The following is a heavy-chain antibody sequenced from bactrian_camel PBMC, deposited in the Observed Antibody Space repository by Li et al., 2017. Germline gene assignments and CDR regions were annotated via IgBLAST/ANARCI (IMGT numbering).Heavy chain of an antibody. CDR2: INESGDST. V-gene: IGHV3S40*01. CDR1: GFTFSSYP. J-gene: IGHJ4*01. Sequence: VQLVESGGGLVQPGESLRLSCAGSGFTFSSYPISWVRQAPGKGLEWVSVINESGDSTNYTDSVKGRFTDSRDNAKNMLYLQLNSLKPEDTAVYYCATLSSVVVGLGWGQGTQVTVS. CDR3: ATLSSVVVGLG. D-gene: IGHD2*01.